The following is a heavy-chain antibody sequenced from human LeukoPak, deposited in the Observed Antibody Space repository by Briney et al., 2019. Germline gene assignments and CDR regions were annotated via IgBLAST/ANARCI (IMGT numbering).Heavy chain of an antibody. V-gene: IGHV3-23*01. Sequence: PGGSLRLSCAASGFTFSTYAMSWVRQAPGKGLEWVSAISGSGGRTYYADSVKGRFTISRDNSKNTLFLQMNSLRAEDTAVYYCACSSGWDVGYFDSWGQGTLVTVSS. CDR3: ACSSGWDVGYFDS. D-gene: IGHD6-19*01. J-gene: IGHJ4*02. CDR2: ISGSGGRT. CDR1: GFTFSTYA.